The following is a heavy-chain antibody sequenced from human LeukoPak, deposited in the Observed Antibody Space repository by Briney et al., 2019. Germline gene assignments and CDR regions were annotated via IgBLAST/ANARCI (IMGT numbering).Heavy chain of an antibody. CDR3: ARGPDKGYCSSSSCYLFDY. CDR1: GFNFSSNG. J-gene: IGHJ4*02. Sequence: GRSLRLSCAASGFNFSSNGMHWVRQAPGKGLEWVAVIWYDGSNKYYADSVKGRFTISRDNSKNTLYLQMNSLRAEDTAVYYCARGPDKGYCSSSSCYLFDYWGQGTLVTVSS. V-gene: IGHV3-33*01. D-gene: IGHD2-2*01. CDR2: IWYDGSNK.